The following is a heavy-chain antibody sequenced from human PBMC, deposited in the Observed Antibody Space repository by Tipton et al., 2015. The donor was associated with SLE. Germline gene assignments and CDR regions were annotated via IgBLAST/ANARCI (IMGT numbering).Heavy chain of an antibody. CDR3: ARTVSYYYGMDV. CDR2: IFHSGDS. V-gene: IGHV4-30-2*01. J-gene: IGHJ6*02. Sequence: TLSLTCAVSGGSVISGYYWNWVRQPPGKGLEWIGYIFHSGDSYYNPSLKSRVTMSVDRSNNQFSLMLTSVTAADTAVYYCARTVSYYYGMDVWGQGTTVTVSS. CDR1: GGSVISGYY.